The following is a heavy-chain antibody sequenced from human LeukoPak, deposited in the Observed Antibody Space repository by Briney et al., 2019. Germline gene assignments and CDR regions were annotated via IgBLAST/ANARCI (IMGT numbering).Heavy chain of an antibody. CDR2: IYTSGST. D-gene: IGHD3-10*01. Sequence: SETLSLTCTVSGGSISSGSYYWSWIRQPAGKGLEWIGRIYTSGSTNHNPSLKSRVTMSVDKSKNQLSLKLSSVTAADTAMYYCARGAYHYGSGSYYFDYWGQGTLVTVSS. V-gene: IGHV4-61*02. J-gene: IGHJ4*02. CDR1: GGSISSGSYY. CDR3: ARGAYHYGSGSYYFDY.